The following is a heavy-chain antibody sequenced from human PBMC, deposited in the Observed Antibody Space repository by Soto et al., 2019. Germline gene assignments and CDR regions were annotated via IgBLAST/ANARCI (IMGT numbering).Heavy chain of an antibody. J-gene: IGHJ4*02. V-gene: IGHV3-48*03. D-gene: IGHD5-12*01. CDR3: ARLMGGYSGYDGFDY. Sequence: GGSLRLSCAASGFTFSSYEMNWVRQAPGKGLEGVSYISSSGSTIYYADSVKGRFTIYRDNAKNSLYLQMNSLRAEDTAVYCCARLMGGYSGYDGFDYWGQGNLVTVFS. CDR1: GFTFSSYE. CDR2: ISSSGSTI.